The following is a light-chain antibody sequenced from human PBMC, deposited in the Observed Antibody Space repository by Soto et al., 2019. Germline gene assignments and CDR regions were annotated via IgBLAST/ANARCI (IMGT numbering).Light chain of an antibody. CDR2: DVN. CDR1: SSDVGGYNY. V-gene: IGLV2-14*03. J-gene: IGLJ2*01. Sequence: QSALTQPASVSGSPGQSISISCTGSSSDVGGYNYVSWYQHHPGKAPKLMIYDVNNRPSGVSNRFSGSRSGNTASLTIFGLQAEDEADYYCSSYTSSSTVVFGGGTKLTVL. CDR3: SSYTSSSTVV.